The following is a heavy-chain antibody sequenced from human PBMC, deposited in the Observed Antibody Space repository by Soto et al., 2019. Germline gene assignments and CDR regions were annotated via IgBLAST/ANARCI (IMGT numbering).Heavy chain of an antibody. CDR3: ARIGYSSSSFDY. Sequence: PXGCLRRSSAACGFAFNNYLMSWVRQAPGKGLEWVANIKQDGTEKHSVDSLKGRFTISRDKAKNSVYLQLNSLRVQDTAPYYSARIGYSSSSFDYWVQGTRVTV. CDR1: GFAFNNYL. V-gene: IGHV3-7*01. J-gene: IGHJ4*02. CDR2: IKQDGTEK. D-gene: IGHD6-6*01.